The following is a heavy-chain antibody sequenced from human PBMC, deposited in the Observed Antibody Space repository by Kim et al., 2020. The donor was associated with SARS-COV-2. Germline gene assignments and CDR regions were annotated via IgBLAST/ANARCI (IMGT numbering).Heavy chain of an antibody. D-gene: IGHD3-9*01. CDR3: AREFVRYFDSYYYYYYGMDV. CDR2: IYHSGST. J-gene: IGHJ6*02. CDR1: GGSISSSNW. Sequence: SETLSITCAVSGGSISSSNWWSWVRQPPGKGLEWIGEIYHSGSTNYNPSLKSRVTISVDKSKNQFSLKLSSVTAADTAVYYCAREFVRYFDSYYYYYYGMDVWGQGTTVTVSS. V-gene: IGHV4-4*02.